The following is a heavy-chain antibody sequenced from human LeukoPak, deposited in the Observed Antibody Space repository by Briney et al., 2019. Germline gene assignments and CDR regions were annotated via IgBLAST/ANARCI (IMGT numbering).Heavy chain of an antibody. CDR2: IYYSGST. V-gene: IGHV4-59*01. J-gene: IGHJ4*02. D-gene: IGHD4-23*01. Sequence: PSETLSLTCTVSGGSISSYYWSWIRQPPGKGLEWIGYIYYSGSTNYNPSLKSRVTISVDTSKSQFSLKLSSVTAADTAVYYCARGEYGGSDYWGQGTLVTVSS. CDR1: GGSISSYY. CDR3: ARGEYGGSDY.